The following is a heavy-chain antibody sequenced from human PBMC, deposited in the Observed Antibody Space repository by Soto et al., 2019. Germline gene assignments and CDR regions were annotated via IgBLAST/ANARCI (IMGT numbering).Heavy chain of an antibody. J-gene: IGHJ4*02. D-gene: IGHD6-19*01. Sequence: PGGSLRLSCAASGFTFSSYGMHWVRQAPGKGLEWVAVISSDGSNKYYADSVKGRFTISRDNSKNTLYLQMNSLRAEDTALYYCAKGFQYRSAWYYSDYWGQGTLVTVSS. V-gene: IGHV3-30*18. CDR3: AKGFQYRSAWYYSDY. CDR2: ISSDGSNK. CDR1: GFTFSSYG.